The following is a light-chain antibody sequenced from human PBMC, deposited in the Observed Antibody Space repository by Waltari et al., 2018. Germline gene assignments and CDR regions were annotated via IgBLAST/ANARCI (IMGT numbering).Light chain of an antibody. CDR1: NIGSKS. CDR2: DDR. V-gene: IGLV3-21*02. J-gene: IGLJ1*01. Sequence: SYVLTQPPSVSVAPGQTARMTCGANNIGSKSVHWYQKKPGQAPVPVVYDDRDRPSGIPERFSGSNSGNTATLTITRVEAGDEADYYCQLWDKSSDPPYVLGPGTKVTVL. CDR3: QLWDKSSDPPYV.